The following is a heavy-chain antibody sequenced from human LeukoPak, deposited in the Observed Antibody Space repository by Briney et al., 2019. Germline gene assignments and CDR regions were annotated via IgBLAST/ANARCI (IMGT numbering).Heavy chain of an antibody. CDR1: GYSFTSYW. CDR2: IYPGDSDS. V-gene: IGHV5-51*01. Sequence: GESLKISGKGSGYSFTSYWIGWVRRMPGKGLKWMGIIYPGDSDSRYSPSFQGQVTISADKSLSTAYLQWSSLKASDTAMYYCARHARYYDILTGYWEFDPWGQGTLVTVSS. D-gene: IGHD3-9*01. J-gene: IGHJ5*02. CDR3: ARHARYYDILTGYWEFDP.